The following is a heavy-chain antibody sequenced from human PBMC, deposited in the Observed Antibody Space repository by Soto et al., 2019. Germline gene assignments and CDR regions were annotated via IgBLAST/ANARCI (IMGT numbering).Heavy chain of an antibody. CDR3: ATTQATNYDILTGLFDY. D-gene: IGHD3-9*01. CDR2: IIPIFGTA. CDR1: GGTFSSYA. J-gene: IGHJ4*02. Sequence: SVKVSCKASGGTFSSYAISWVRQAPGQGLEWMGGIIPIFGTANYAQKFQGRVTITADESTSTAYMELSSLRSEDTAVYYCATTQATNYDILTGLFDYWGQGTLVTVSS. V-gene: IGHV1-69*13.